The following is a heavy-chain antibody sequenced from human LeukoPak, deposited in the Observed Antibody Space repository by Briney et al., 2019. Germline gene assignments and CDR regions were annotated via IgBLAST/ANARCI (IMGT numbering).Heavy chain of an antibody. J-gene: IGHJ4*02. D-gene: IGHD3-10*01. CDR3: VRAGGDGFDY. Sequence: GRSLRLSCAASGFTFSSYGMHWVRQAPGKGLEWVAVIWHDGSNKYYADSVKGRFTISRDNPKNTLYLQMNSLRAEDTAVYYCVRAGGDGFDYWGQGTLVTVPS. V-gene: IGHV3-33*01. CDR1: GFTFSSYG. CDR2: IWHDGSNK.